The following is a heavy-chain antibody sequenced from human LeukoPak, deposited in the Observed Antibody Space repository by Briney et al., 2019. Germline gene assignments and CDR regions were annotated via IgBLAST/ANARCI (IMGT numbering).Heavy chain of an antibody. Sequence: PSETLSLTCTVSGGSISSSSYYWGWIRQPPGKGLEWIGSIYYSGSTYYNPSLKSRVTISVDTSKNQFSLKLSSVTAADTAVYYCARDSLWSPGYWGQGTLVTVSS. CDR1: GGSISSSSYY. CDR2: IYYSGST. D-gene: IGHD3-10*01. V-gene: IGHV4-39*07. J-gene: IGHJ4*02. CDR3: ARDSLWSPGY.